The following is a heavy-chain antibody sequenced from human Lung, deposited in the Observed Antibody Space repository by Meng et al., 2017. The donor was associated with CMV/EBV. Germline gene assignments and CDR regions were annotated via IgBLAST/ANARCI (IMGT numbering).Heavy chain of an antibody. CDR2: ISSSSSYI. D-gene: IGHD4-23*01. J-gene: IGHJ4*01. CDR1: GFTFSTYS. CDR3: ARDYYGSTDNY. V-gene: IGHV3-21*01. Sequence: GESLKISCAASGFTFSTYSMNWVRQAPGKGLEWVSSISSSSSYIYYADSVKGRFTISRDNAKNSLYLQMNSLRAEDTAVYYCARDYYGSTDNYWGHGTLVTVSS.